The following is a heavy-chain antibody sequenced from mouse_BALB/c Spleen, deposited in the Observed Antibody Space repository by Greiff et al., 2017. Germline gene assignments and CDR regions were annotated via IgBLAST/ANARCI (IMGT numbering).Heavy chain of an antibody. J-gene: IGHJ4*01. V-gene: IGHV5-6-5*01. D-gene: IGHD1-1*02. CDR2: ISSGGST. Sequence: EVQGVESGGGLVKPGGSLKLSCAASGFTFSSYAMSWVRQTPEKRLEWVASISSGGSTYYPDSVKGRFTISRDNARNILYLQMSSLRSEDTAMYYCARGYGAMDYWGQGTSVTVSS. CDR1: GFTFSSYA. CDR3: ARGYGAMDY.